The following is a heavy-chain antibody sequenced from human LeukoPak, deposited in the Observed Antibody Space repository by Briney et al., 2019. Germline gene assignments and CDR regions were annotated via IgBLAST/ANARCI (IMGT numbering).Heavy chain of an antibody. CDR3: ARDWGDYSRNINWFDP. J-gene: IGHJ5*02. Sequence: ASVKVSCKASGYTFTGYYMHWVRQAPGQGLEWMGWINPNSGGTNYAQKFQGRVTMTRDTSISTAYMELSRLRSDDTAVYYCARDWGDYSRNINWFDPWGQGTLVTVSS. V-gene: IGHV1-2*02. CDR2: INPNSGGT. D-gene: IGHD4-11*01. CDR1: GYTFTGYY.